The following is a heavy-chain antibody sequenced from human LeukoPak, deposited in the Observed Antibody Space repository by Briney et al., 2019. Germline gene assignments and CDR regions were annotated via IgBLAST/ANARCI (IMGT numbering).Heavy chain of an antibody. CDR3: ARDRELLGLDY. CDR1: GGSISSGGYY. Sequence: SETLSHTCTVSGGSISSGGYYWSWIRQHPGKGLEWIGYIYYSGSTYYNPSLKSRVTVSVDTSKNQFSLKLSSVTAADTSVYYCARDRELLGLDYWGQGTLVTVSS. J-gene: IGHJ4*02. D-gene: IGHD1-26*01. CDR2: IYYSGST. V-gene: IGHV4-31*03.